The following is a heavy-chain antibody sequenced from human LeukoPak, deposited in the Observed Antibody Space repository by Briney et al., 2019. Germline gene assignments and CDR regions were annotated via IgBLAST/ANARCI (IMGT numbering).Heavy chain of an antibody. J-gene: IGHJ1*01. CDR3: AKEYSSSWYGYFQH. Sequence: PGGSLRLSCAASGFTFDDYAMHWVRQAPGKGLEWVSLISWDGGSTYYADSVKGRFTISRDNSKNSLYLRMNSLRAEDTASYYCAKEYSSSWYGYFQHWGQGTLVTVSS. V-gene: IGHV3-43D*03. D-gene: IGHD6-13*01. CDR2: ISWDGGST. CDR1: GFTFDDYA.